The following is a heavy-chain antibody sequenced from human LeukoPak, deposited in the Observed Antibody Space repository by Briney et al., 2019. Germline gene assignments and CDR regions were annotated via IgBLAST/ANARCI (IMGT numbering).Heavy chain of an antibody. CDR1: GFTFSSYG. J-gene: IGHJ4*02. D-gene: IGHD3-10*01. Sequence: GGSLILSCAASGFTFSSYGMHWVRQAPGKGLEWVAVISYDGSNKYYADSVKGRFTISRDNSKNTLYLQMNSLRAEDTAVYYCAKGLTYYGSGSYYAGGFDYWGQGTLVTVSS. CDR3: AKGLTYYGSGSYYAGGFDY. V-gene: IGHV3-30*18. CDR2: ISYDGSNK.